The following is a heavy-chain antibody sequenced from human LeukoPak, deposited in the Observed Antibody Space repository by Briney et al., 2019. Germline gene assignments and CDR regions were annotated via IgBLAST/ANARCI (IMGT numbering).Heavy chain of an antibody. CDR3: ARVSRQQLVHSPFDY. V-gene: IGHV1-46*01. J-gene: IGHJ4*02. Sequence: ASVKVSCKASGYTFTSYYMHWVRQAPGQGLEWVGIINPSGGSTSYAQKFQGRVTMTRDMSTSTVYMELSSLRSEDTAVYYCARVSRQQLVHSPFDYWGQGTLVTVSS. D-gene: IGHD6-6*01. CDR1: GYTFTSYY. CDR2: INPSGGST.